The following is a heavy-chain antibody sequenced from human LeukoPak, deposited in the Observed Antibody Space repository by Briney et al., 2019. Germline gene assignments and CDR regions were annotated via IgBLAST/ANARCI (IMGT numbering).Heavy chain of an antibody. J-gene: IGHJ6*02. CDR2: INISSSYI. Sequence: GGSLRLSCAASGFTFSSCSLNWVRQAPGKGLEGVSFINISSSYIYYADSVKGRFTISRDKAKNSLYLQMNSLRAEDTAVYYCARDGSGSYRYYYYGMDVWGQGTTVTVSS. V-gene: IGHV3-21*01. D-gene: IGHD3-3*01. CDR1: GFTFSSCS. CDR3: ARDGSGSYRYYYYGMDV.